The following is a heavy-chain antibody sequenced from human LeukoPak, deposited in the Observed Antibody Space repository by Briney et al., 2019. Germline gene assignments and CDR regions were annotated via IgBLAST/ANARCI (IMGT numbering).Heavy chain of an antibody. CDR2: INPSGGST. Sequence: ASVKVSCKASGYTFTNYYIHWVRQAPGQGLEWMGIINPSGGSTNYAQNFQGRVTMTRDTSTSTVYMEVSSLRSEDTAVYYCARSSMFYYGNRDIWGQGTMVTVSS. D-gene: IGHD3-10*01. CDR3: ARSSMFYYGNRDI. CDR1: GYTFTNYY. V-gene: IGHV1-46*01. J-gene: IGHJ3*02.